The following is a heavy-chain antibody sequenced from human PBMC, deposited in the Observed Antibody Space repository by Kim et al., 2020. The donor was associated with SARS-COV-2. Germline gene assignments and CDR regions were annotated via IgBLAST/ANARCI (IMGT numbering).Heavy chain of an antibody. V-gene: IGHV4-59*08. CDR1: GGSISSYY. J-gene: IGHJ5*02. Sequence: SETLSLTCTVSGGSISSYYWSWIRQPPGKGLEWIGYIYYSGSTNYNPSLKSRVTISVDTSKNQFSLKLSSVTAADTAVYYCARLGSGWRTDNWFDPWGQGTLVTVSS. CDR2: IYYSGST. CDR3: ARLGSGWRTDNWFDP. D-gene: IGHD6-19*01.